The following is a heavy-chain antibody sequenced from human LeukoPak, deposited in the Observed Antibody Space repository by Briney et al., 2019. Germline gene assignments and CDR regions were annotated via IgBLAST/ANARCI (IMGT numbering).Heavy chain of an antibody. V-gene: IGHV3-7*03. J-gene: IGHJ4*02. D-gene: IGHD4-17*01. Sequence: GGSLRLSCEASGSTFSNYWMSWVRQTPEKGLEWVANIKRDGSEKYYGDSVKGRFTISRDNARKSLYLQMSSLRAEDTAVYYCATVSTTVTNLFDSWGQGTLVTVSS. CDR2: IKRDGSEK. CDR3: ATVSTTVTNLFDS. CDR1: GSTFSNYW.